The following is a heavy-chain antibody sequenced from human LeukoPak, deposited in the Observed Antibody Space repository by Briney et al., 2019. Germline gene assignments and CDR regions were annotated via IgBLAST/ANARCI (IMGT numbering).Heavy chain of an antibody. V-gene: IGHV3-23*01. Sequence: GGSLRLSCAASGFTFKNYAMSWVRQAPGKGLEWVSLITNSGGSTYYADSVKGRFTISRDNSKNTLYLQMDSLRVDDTAVYYCAKGEDGYSSGWSDYWGQGILVTVSS. CDR1: GFTFKNYA. CDR3: AKGEDGYSSGWSDY. CDR2: ITNSGGST. D-gene: IGHD6-19*01. J-gene: IGHJ4*02.